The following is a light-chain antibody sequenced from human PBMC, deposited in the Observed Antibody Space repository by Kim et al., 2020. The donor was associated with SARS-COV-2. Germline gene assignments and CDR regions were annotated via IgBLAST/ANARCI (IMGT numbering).Light chain of an antibody. CDR2: IAA. CDR3: HQYGSPPST. V-gene: IGKV3-20*01. Sequence: SPGEEATLSCRASRGVTSNYLAWYQQRPGQAPRLLIYIAASSATGIPDRFSGSGSGTEFTLTISRLEPEDFAVYYCHQYGSPPSTFGQGTRLEIK. J-gene: IGKJ5*01. CDR1: RGVTSNY.